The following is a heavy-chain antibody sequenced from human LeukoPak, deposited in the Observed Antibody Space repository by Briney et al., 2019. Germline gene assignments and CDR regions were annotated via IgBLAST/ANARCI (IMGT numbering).Heavy chain of an antibody. D-gene: IGHD4-17*01. J-gene: IGHJ4*02. V-gene: IGHV3-15*01. CDR1: GFTFSNAW. CDR3: TPLYGDYDEGY. Sequence: GGSLRPSCAASGFTFSNAWMSWVRQAPGKGLEWVGRIKSKTDGGTTDYAAPVKGRFTISRDDSKNTLYLQMNSLKTEDTAVYYCTPLYGDYDEGYWGQGTLVTVSS. CDR2: IKSKTDGGTT.